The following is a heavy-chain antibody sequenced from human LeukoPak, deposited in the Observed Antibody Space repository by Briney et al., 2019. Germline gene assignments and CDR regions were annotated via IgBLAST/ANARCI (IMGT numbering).Heavy chain of an antibody. CDR2: MNPNSGNT. D-gene: IGHD2-2*01. Sequence: ASVKVSCKASGYTFTSYDINWVRQATGQGLEWMGWMNPNSGNTGYAQKFQGRVTITRNTSISTAYMELSSLRSEDTAVYYCARGYCSSTSCYPSWFDPWGQGTLVTVSS. J-gene: IGHJ5*02. CDR1: GYTFTSYD. V-gene: IGHV1-8*03. CDR3: ARGYCSSTSCYPSWFDP.